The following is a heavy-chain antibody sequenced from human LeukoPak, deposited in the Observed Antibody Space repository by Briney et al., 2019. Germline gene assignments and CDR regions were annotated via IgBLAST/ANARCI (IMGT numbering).Heavy chain of an antibody. Sequence: TLSLTCTVSGDSISSGGYYWSWIRQHPGKGLEWIGYIYHSGSTYYNPSLKSRATISVDTSKNQFSLKLTSVFAADTAVYYCARAAIAVAGTGRWFDPWGQGTLVTVSS. CDR3: ARAAIAVAGTGRWFDP. CDR1: GDSISSGGYY. J-gene: IGHJ5*02. V-gene: IGHV4-31*03. CDR2: IYHSGST. D-gene: IGHD6-13*01.